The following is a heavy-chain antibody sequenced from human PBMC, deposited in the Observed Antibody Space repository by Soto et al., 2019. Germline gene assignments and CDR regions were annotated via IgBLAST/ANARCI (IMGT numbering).Heavy chain of an antibody. CDR1: GYTFTSHW. V-gene: IGHV5-51*01. Sequence: XESRKNYWQGSGYTFTSHWSGWVRQMPGKGLEWMGIIYPGDSDTRYSPSFQGQVTISADKSISTAYLQWSSLKASDTAMYFCARHGAYFDYWGQGTLVTV. J-gene: IGHJ4*02. D-gene: IGHD3-16*01. CDR2: IYPGDSDT. CDR3: ARHGAYFDY.